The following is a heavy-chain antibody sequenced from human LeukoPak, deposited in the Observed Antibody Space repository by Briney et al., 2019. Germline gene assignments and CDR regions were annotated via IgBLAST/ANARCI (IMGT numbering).Heavy chain of an antibody. J-gene: IGHJ4*02. CDR2: ICGSGDNT. V-gene: IGHV3-23*01. Sequence: PGGSLRLSCAASGFTFSSYAMSWVRQAPGKGLEWVSGICGSGDNTYYADSVKGRFTISRDNSKNTLYLQVNSLGTEDTAAYYCAKGSYYDSSGSSYFDYWGQGTLVTVSS. CDR3: AKGSYYDSSGSSYFDY. CDR1: GFTFSSYA. D-gene: IGHD3-22*01.